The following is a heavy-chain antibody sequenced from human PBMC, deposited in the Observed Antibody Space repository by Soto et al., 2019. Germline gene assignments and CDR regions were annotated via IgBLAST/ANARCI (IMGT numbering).Heavy chain of an antibody. CDR3: AKDQHYPDSSDYYHVFDF. CDR1: GFTFRSYA. D-gene: IGHD3-22*01. Sequence: GGSLRLSCAASGFTFRSYAMTWARQAPGKGLEWVSTISGSGGNTYYADSVKGRFNISRDNSKNMLWLQMNSLRAEDAAVYYCAKDQHYPDSSDYYHVFDFWGQGTLVTVSS. CDR2: ISGSGGNT. V-gene: IGHV3-23*01. J-gene: IGHJ4*02.